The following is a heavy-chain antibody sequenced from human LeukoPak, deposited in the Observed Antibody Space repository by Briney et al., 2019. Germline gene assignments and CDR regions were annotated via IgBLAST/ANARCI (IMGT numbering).Heavy chain of an antibody. V-gene: IGHV3-23*01. CDR3: ARDALPYNWNANWFDP. J-gene: IGHJ5*02. CDR1: GFTFSSYA. D-gene: IGHD1-20*01. Sequence: PGGSLRLSCAASGFTFSSYAMSWVRQAPGKGLEWVSAISGSGGSTYYADSVKGRFTISRDNSKNTLYLQMNSLRAEDTAVYYCARDALPYNWNANWFDPWGQGTLVTVSS. CDR2: ISGSGGST.